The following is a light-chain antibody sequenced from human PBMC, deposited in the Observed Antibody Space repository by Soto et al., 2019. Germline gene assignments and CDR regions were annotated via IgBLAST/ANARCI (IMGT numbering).Light chain of an antibody. V-gene: IGKV1-39*01. CDR3: QQSSKLPRT. Sequence: GDGVSIACRASQSISSYLNWYQQKPGKAPKLLIYAASSLQSGVPSRFSGSGSGTDFTLTISSLQPEDFVIHYWQQSSKLPRTFGGGTKVDIK. CDR1: QSISSY. CDR2: AAS. J-gene: IGKJ4*02.